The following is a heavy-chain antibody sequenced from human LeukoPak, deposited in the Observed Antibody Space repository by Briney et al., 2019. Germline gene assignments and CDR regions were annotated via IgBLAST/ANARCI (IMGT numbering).Heavy chain of an antibody. Sequence: SVKVSCKASGGTFSSYAISWVRQAPGQGLEWMGRIIPIFGTAKYAQKFQGRVTITTDESTSTAYMELSSLRSEDTAVYCCARDRRDGYNYFFDYWGQGTLVTVSS. CDR1: GGTFSSYA. D-gene: IGHD5-24*01. V-gene: IGHV1-69*05. J-gene: IGHJ4*02. CDR2: IIPIFGTA. CDR3: ARDRRDGYNYFFDY.